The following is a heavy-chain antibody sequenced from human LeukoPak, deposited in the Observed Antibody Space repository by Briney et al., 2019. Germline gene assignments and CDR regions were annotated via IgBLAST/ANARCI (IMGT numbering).Heavy chain of an antibody. CDR3: AKRGPGYDKSTYPPHYFDY. Sequence: GGSLRLSCAASGFTFSSYAMSWVRQAPGKGLEWVSGISVSGGRTDYADSVKGRFTISRDNSKNTLYLQMNSLRAEDTAVYYCAKRGPGYDKSTYPPHYFDYWGQGTLVTVSS. D-gene: IGHD3-22*01. CDR1: GFTFSSYA. V-gene: IGHV3-23*01. CDR2: ISVSGGRT. J-gene: IGHJ4*02.